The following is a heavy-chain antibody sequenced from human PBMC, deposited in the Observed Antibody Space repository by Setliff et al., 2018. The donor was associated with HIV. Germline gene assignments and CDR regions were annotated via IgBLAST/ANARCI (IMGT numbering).Heavy chain of an antibody. CDR2: IYHSGSS. CDR1: GGSITTTNW. V-gene: IGHV4-4*02. CDR3: ARAFDSSAPWIDL. Sequence: SETLSFTCAVSGGSITTTNWWTWIRQPPGKGLEWIGDIYHSGSSNYNPSLKTRVTISVDKSKNQFSLKLTSVTAADTAVYYCARAFDSSAPWIDLWAQGTLVTVSS. D-gene: IGHD3-22*01. J-gene: IGHJ5*02.